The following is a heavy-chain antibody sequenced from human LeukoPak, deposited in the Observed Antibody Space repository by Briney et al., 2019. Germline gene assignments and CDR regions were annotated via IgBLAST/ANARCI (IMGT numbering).Heavy chain of an antibody. CDR1: GFTFDDCA. CDR2: ISWNSGTI. J-gene: IGHJ4*02. Sequence: GGCLRLSCAASGFTFDDCAMHWVRQAPGKGLEWVSGISWNSGTIGYADSVKGRFTISRDNAKNSLYLQMNSLRAEDTAVYYCAGASYSGSYYPYFYDWGQGTLVTVSS. D-gene: IGHD1-26*01. CDR3: AGASYSGSYYPYFYD. V-gene: IGHV3-9*01.